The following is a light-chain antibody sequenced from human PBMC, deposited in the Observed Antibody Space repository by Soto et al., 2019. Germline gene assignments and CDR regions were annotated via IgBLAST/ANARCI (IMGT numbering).Light chain of an antibody. Sequence: DTQMTQSPSTLSTSVGDRVTITCRASQSISSWLAWYQQKPGKAPKLLIYKASGLESGVPSRFSGSGSGTEFTLTISSLQPDDSATYYCQQYDTYPWTFGQGTKVEIK. J-gene: IGKJ1*01. CDR1: QSISSW. CDR2: KAS. CDR3: QQYDTYPWT. V-gene: IGKV1-5*03.